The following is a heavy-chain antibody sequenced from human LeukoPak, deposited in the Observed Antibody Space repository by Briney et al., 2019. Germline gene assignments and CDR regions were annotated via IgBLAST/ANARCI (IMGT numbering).Heavy chain of an antibody. CDR1: GHNITSSA. V-gene: IGHV1-18*01. CDR2: ISAYNGNT. J-gene: IGHJ1*01. CDR3: ARDGRAVAGDAEYFQH. Sequence: WASVKFSCKAPGHNITSSAISWVRQAPGQGHEWMGWISAYNGNTNYAQKRQGRVTMTTDTSTSTAYMELRSLRSDDTAVYYCARDGRAVAGDAEYFQHWGQGTLVTVSS. D-gene: IGHD6-19*01.